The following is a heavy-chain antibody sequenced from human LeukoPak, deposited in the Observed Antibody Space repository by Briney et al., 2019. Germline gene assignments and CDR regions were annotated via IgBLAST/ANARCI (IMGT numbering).Heavy chain of an antibody. J-gene: IGHJ4*02. CDR1: GGSFSGYY. CDR3: ARNLPRSVKQWQPFEY. D-gene: IGHD6-19*01. V-gene: IGHV4-34*01. Sequence: SETLSLTXAVYGGSFSGYYWSWIGQPPGKGLEWIGEINHSGSTNYNPSLKSRVTISVDTSKNQFSLKLSSVTAADTAVYYCARNLPRSVKQWQPFEYWGQGTLVTVSS. CDR2: INHSGST.